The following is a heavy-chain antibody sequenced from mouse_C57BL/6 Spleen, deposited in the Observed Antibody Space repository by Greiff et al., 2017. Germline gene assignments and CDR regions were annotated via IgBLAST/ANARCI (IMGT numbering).Heavy chain of an antibody. J-gene: IGHJ3*01. CDR1: GYTFTTYP. D-gene: IGHD2-4*01. V-gene: IGHV1-47*01. CDR3: ARRDYEGFAY. Sequence: QVQLQPSGAELVKPGASVKMSCKASGYTFTTYPLEWMKQNHGKSLAWIGNFHPYNDDTKYNEKFKGKATLTVEKYSSTVYLELSRLTSDDAAVYYCARRDYEGFAYWGQGTLVTVSA. CDR2: FHPYNDDT.